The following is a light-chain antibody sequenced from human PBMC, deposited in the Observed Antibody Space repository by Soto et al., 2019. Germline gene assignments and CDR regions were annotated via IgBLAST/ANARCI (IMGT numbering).Light chain of an antibody. CDR3: QQRYSWPPIT. J-gene: IGKJ5*01. CDR1: QAVSSSY. CDR2: GVS. Sequence: ENVLTQSPGTLSLSPGERATLSCRASQAVSSSYLAWYQQKPGLAPRLLIYGVSSRATGIPDRFSGSGSGTDFTLTISRLEPEDFAVYYCQQRYSWPPITFGQGTRLEIK. V-gene: IGKV3D-20*02.